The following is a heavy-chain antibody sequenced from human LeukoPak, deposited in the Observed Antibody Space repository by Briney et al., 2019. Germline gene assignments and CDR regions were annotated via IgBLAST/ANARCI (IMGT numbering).Heavy chain of an antibody. Sequence: GASVKVSCKASGYTFTSYGISWVRQAPGQELEWMGWISAYNGNTNYAQKLQDRVTMTTDTSTSTAYMELRSLGSDDTAVYYCARDAPLWFGPEIWFDPWGQGTLVTVSS. J-gene: IGHJ5*02. CDR1: GYTFTSYG. CDR2: ISAYNGNT. D-gene: IGHD3-10*01. V-gene: IGHV1-18*01. CDR3: ARDAPLWFGPEIWFDP.